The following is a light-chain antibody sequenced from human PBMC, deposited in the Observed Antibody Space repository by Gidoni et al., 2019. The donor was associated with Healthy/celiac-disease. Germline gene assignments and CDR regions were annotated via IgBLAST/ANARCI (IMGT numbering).Light chain of an antibody. CDR2: GAS. CDR1: QSVSSN. CDR3: QQYNNWPPWT. Sequence: EIVMTQSPATRSVSPGERATLSCRTSQSVSSNLAWYQQKPGQATKLLIYGASTRATGIPARFSGSGSGTEFPLNISRLQSEDVAVYYCQQYNNWPPWTFGQXTKVEIK. J-gene: IGKJ1*01. V-gene: IGKV3-15*01.